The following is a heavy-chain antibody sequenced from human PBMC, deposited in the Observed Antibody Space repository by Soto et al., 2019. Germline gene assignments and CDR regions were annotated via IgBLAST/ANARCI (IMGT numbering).Heavy chain of an antibody. V-gene: IGHV4-59*01. D-gene: IGHD6-6*01. CDR2: IYYTGST. J-gene: IGHJ4*02. Sequence: QVQLQESGPGLVKPSETLSLTCTVSGGSISSYYWSWIRQPPGKGLEWIGYIYYTGSTNYNPSLKSRVTISVDTSKNQFSLKLTSVTAADTAVYYCARRYSSSHDFWGQGTRVTVSS. CDR3: ARRYSSSHDF. CDR1: GGSISSYY.